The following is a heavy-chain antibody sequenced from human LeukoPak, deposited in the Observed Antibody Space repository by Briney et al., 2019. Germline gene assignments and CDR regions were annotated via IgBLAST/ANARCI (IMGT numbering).Heavy chain of an antibody. D-gene: IGHD2-2*01. CDR1: GFTFSTYA. V-gene: IGHV3-23*01. CDR3: AKADLFSNAVAVW. CDR2: IRGGGEI. J-gene: IGHJ4*02. Sequence: GGSLRLSCAASGFTFSTYAMSWVRQAPARGLEWVSSIRGGGEIFYADSVKGRCTLSRDDSRNTVYLQLNNLSVEDTAVYYCAKADLFSNAVAVWWGQGTLVTVSS.